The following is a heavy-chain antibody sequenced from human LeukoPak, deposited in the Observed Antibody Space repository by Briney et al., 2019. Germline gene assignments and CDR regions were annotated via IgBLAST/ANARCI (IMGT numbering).Heavy chain of an antibody. CDR2: ISSSSSTI. J-gene: IGHJ3*02. CDR3: ASQLGDASDI. D-gene: IGHD6-13*01. V-gene: IGHV3-48*03. Sequence: GGSLRLSCAASGFTFSSFEMKWVRQAPGKGLEWVSYISSSSSTIYYADSVKGRFTISRDNGKNSLYLQMNSLRAEDTAVYYCASQLGDASDIWGQGTMVTVSS. CDR1: GFTFSSFE.